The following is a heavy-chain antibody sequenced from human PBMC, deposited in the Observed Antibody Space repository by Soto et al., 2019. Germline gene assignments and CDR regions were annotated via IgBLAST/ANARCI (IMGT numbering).Heavy chain of an antibody. Sequence: QVQLVQSGAEVKKPGSSVKVSCKASGGTFSSYAISWVRQAPGQGLEWMGGIIPIFGTANYAQKFQGRVTITADESTGTAYMELSSLRSEDTAVYYCARASRYYDSSGYYFYFDYWGQGTLVTVSS. CDR1: GGTFSSYA. V-gene: IGHV1-69*12. CDR3: ARASRYYDSSGYYFYFDY. D-gene: IGHD3-22*01. CDR2: IIPIFGTA. J-gene: IGHJ4*02.